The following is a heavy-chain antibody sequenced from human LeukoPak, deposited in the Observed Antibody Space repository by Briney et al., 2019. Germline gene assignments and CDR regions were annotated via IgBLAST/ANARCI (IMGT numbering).Heavy chain of an antibody. CDR1: GGTFSSYA. CDR3: ASLLLAYCGGNCFEYFQH. J-gene: IGHJ1*01. D-gene: IGHD2-21*02. V-gene: IGHV1-69*13. CDR2: IIPIFGTA. Sequence: SVKVSCKASGGTFSSYAISWVRQAPGQGLEWMGGIIPIFGTANYAQKFQGRVTITADESTSTAYMELSSQRSEDTAVYYCASLLLAYCGGNCFEYFQHWGQGTLVTVSS.